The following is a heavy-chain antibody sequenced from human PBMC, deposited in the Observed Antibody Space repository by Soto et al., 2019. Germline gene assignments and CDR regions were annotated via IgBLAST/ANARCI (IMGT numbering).Heavy chain of an antibody. CDR2: INYNGDST. CDR1: GFTFDGYA. Sequence: EVQLVESGGVAVQPGGSLRLSCAASGFTFDGYAMHWFRQPPGKGLEWVSLINYNGDSTYYADSVQGRFTISRDNSKNSLFLQMTSLRPEDTGLYYCAKGNDGLDSWGQGTLVTVSS. D-gene: IGHD3-16*01. J-gene: IGHJ4*02. V-gene: IGHV3-43D*04. CDR3: AKGNDGLDS.